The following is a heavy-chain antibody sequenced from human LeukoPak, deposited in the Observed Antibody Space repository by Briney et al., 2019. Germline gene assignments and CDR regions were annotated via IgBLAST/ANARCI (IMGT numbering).Heavy chain of an antibody. V-gene: IGHV3-66*02. CDR2: IYSGGST. CDR1: GFTVSSNY. CDR3: ARHSSSSELDY. D-gene: IGHD6-6*01. J-gene: IGHJ4*02. Sequence: GGSLRLSCAASGFTVSSNYMSWVRQAPGKGLEWVSVIYSGGSTYYADSVKGRFTISRDNSKNTLYLQMNSLRAEDTAVYYCARHSSSSELDYWGQGTLVTVSS.